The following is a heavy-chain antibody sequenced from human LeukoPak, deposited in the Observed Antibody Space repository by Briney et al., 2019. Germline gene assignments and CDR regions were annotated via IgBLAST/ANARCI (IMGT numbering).Heavy chain of an antibody. V-gene: IGHV3-30*18. CDR2: ISFDGGNK. CDR1: GFTFSSYG. CDR3: AKELTGWFLDY. J-gene: IGHJ4*02. Sequence: PGGSLRLSCAASGFTFSSYGMHWVRQAPGKGLEWVAHISFDGGNKYYAESVKGRFTISRDNSKSTLYLQMNGLRPEDTAVYYCAKELTGWFLDYWGQGTLVTVSS. D-gene: IGHD6-19*01.